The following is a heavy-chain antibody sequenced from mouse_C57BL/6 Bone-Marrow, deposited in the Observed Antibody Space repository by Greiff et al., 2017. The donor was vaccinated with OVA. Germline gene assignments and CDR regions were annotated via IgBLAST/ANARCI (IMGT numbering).Heavy chain of an antibody. D-gene: IGHD2-5*01. CDR3: TSYYSNYYYAMDY. CDR1: GFNIKDDY. J-gene: IGHJ4*01. V-gene: IGHV14-4*01. Sequence: VQLKQSGAELVRPGASVKLSCTASGFNIKDDYMHWVKQRPEQGLEWIGWIDPENGDTEYASKFQGQATITADTYSNTAYLQLSSLTFEDTAVYYCTSYYSNYYYAMDYWGQGTSVTVSS. CDR2: IDPENGDT.